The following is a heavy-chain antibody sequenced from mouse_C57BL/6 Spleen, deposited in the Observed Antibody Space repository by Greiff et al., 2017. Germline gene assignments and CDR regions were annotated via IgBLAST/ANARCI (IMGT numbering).Heavy chain of an antibody. CDR3: ARERTYYYGSSYVGAY. J-gene: IGHJ3*01. Sequence: VQLQQPGAELVKPGASVKMSCKASGYTFTSYWITWVKQRPGQGLEWIGDIYPGSGSTNYNEKFKSKATLTVDTSSSTAYMQLSSLTSEDSAVYYCARERTYYYGSSYVGAYWGQGTLVTVSA. CDR2: IYPGSGST. CDR1: GYTFTSYW. D-gene: IGHD1-1*01. V-gene: IGHV1-55*01.